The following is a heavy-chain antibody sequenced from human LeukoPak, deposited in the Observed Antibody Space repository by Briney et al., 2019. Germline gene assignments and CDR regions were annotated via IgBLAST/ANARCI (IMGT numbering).Heavy chain of an antibody. Sequence: VASVKVSCKVSGYTLTELSMHWVRQAPGKGLEWMGGFDPEDGETIYAQKFQGRVTMTEDTSTDTAYMELSSLRSEDTAVYYCATAHHTSLKYSSGWPVDYWGQGTLVTVSS. CDR1: GYTLTELS. V-gene: IGHV1-24*01. D-gene: IGHD6-19*01. J-gene: IGHJ4*02. CDR3: ATAHHTSLKYSSGWPVDY. CDR2: FDPEDGET.